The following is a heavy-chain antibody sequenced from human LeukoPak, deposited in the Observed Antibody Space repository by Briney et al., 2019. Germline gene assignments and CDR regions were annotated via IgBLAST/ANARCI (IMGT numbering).Heavy chain of an antibody. CDR2: ISAYNGNT. J-gene: IGHJ3*02. CDR3: ATGSAYSGWTFNAFAI. D-gene: IGHD6-19*01. CDR1: GYTFTSYG. V-gene: IGHV1-18*01. Sequence: ASVKVSCKASGYTFTSYGISWVRQAAGQGLEWMGWISAYNGNTNYAQKLQGRVTMTTDTSTSTAYMKLSSLRSEDTAVYYCATGSAYSGWTFNAFAIWGQGTMVTVSS.